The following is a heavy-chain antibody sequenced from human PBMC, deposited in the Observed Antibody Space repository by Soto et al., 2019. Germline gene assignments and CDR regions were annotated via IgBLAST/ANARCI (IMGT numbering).Heavy chain of an antibody. V-gene: IGHV1-18*01. Sequence: GASVKVSCKASGYTFTSYGISWVRQAPGQGLEWMGWISGYNGNTNYAQKLQGRVIMTTDTSTSTAYMELRSLRSDDTAVYYCARDCYLKLLSILTPPSPYYYGMDVWGQGTTVTVSS. D-gene: IGHD2-15*01. CDR3: ARDCYLKLLSILTPPSPYYYGMDV. J-gene: IGHJ6*02. CDR1: GYTFTSYG. CDR2: ISGYNGNT.